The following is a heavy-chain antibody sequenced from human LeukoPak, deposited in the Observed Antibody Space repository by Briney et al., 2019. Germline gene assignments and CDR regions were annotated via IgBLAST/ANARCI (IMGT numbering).Heavy chain of an antibody. J-gene: IGHJ4*02. CDR3: ARLRPSIGAAGTYDY. CDR1: GGSISSYY. D-gene: IGHD6-13*01. CDR2: IYYTGST. V-gene: IGHV4-59*08. Sequence: SETLSLTCTVSGGSISSYYWSWIRQPPGKGLEWIGYIYYTGSTKYNASLKSRVTISVDTSKNQFSLKLSSVTAADTAVYYCARLRPSIGAAGTYDYWGQGTLVTVSS.